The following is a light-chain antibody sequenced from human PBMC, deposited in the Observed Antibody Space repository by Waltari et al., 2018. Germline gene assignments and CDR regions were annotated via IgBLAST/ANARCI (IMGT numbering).Light chain of an antibody. CDR2: LDS. CDR1: NIGSRS. J-gene: IGLJ3*02. V-gene: IGLV3-21*02. CDR3: HVWDANTVM. Sequence: SSVLTQAHSVSVAPGQTATVTCGGDNIGSRSVHWYQQKPGRAPVLVVYLDSDRPSGIPRRFSGSKSGNAATLTISRVEAGDEADYYCHVWDANTVMFGGGTKLTVL.